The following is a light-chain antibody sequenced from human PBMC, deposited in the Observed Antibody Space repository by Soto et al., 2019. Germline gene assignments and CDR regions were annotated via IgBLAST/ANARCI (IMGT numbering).Light chain of an antibody. J-gene: IGKJ2*01. CDR1: QSVSSN. V-gene: IGKV3-15*01. CDR2: GAS. CDR3: QQYNNWPPYT. Sequence: EIVMTQSPATLSVSPGERATLSCRASQSVSSNLPWYQQKPGQAPRLLIYGASTRATGIPARLSGSGSGTEFTLTIRSLQSEDCALYYCQQYNNWPPYTFGQGTKLEIK.